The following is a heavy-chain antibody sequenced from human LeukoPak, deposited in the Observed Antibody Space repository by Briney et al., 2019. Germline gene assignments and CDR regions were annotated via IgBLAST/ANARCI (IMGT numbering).Heavy chain of an antibody. J-gene: IGHJ4*02. CDR3: ARGSSMILYSGYFDY. D-gene: IGHD2/OR15-2a*01. V-gene: IGHV3-30-3*01. CDR1: GFTFSSYA. Sequence: GRSLRLSCAASGFTFSSYAMHWVRQAPGKGLEWVAVISYDGSNKYYADSVKGRFTISRDNSKNTLYLQMNSLRAEDTAVYYCARGSSMILYSGYFDYWGQGTLVTVSS. CDR2: ISYDGSNK.